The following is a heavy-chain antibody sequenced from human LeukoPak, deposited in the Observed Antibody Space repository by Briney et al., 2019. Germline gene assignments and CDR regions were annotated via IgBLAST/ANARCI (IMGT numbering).Heavy chain of an antibody. V-gene: IGHV3-23*01. CDR2: ISGSGGST. CDR1: AFTFRNYG. J-gene: IGHJ3*02. D-gene: IGHD5-24*01. CDR3: AKGRDGYNYDAFDI. Sequence: PGGSLRLSCAASAFTFRNYGMHWVRQAPGKGLEWVSAISGSGGSTYYADSVKGRFTISRDNSKNTLYLQMNSLRAEDTAVYYCAKGRDGYNYDAFDIWGQGTMVTVSS.